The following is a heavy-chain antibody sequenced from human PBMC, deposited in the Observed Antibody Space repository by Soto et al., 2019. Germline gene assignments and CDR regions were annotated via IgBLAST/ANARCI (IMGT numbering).Heavy chain of an antibody. Sequence: QVQLVQSGAEVKKPGASVKVSCKASVYTFTSYVISWVRQAPGQGLEWMGWISAYNGNTNYAQKLQGRVTMTTDTSTSTAYMELRSLRSDDTDVYYCASWGNTDKPTDYYYYGMEVGGQGTTVTVSS. CDR1: VYTFTSYV. V-gene: IGHV1-18*01. D-gene: IGHD5-18*01. CDR2: ISAYNGNT. CDR3: ASWGNTDKPTDYYYYGMEV. J-gene: IGHJ6*02.